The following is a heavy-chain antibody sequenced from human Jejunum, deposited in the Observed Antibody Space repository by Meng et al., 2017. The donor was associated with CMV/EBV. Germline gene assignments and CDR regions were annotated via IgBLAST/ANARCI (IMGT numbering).Heavy chain of an antibody. D-gene: IGHD3-22*01. CDR1: IRGYH. V-gene: IGHV4-39*07. CDR2: IYYSGST. Sequence: IRGYHGGWSRQPPGKGLEWIGNIYYSGSTYYNPSLKSRVVISVDTSRNQFSLKLSSVTAADTAVYYCARAPYNYFDSSGDPPDYWGQGTLVTVSS. CDR3: ARAPYNYFDSSGDPPDY. J-gene: IGHJ4*02.